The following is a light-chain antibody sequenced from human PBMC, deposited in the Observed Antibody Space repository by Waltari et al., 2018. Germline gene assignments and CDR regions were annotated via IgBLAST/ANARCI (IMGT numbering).Light chain of an antibody. CDR3: QAWDNGTWV. V-gene: IGLV4-69*01. J-gene: IGLJ3*02. CDR2: VNSDGRH. CDR1: SGHTNNA. Sequence: QPVLTQPPSASASLGASVKLTCTLSSGHTNNAIACPQQQPEKGLRFLMKVNSDGRHSKGDRIPDHFSGSSTGTEWYLIISSLRSEDEADYYCQAWDNGTWVFGGETRLTVL.